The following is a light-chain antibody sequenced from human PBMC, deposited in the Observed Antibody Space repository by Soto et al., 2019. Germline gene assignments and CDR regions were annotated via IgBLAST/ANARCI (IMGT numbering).Light chain of an antibody. CDR3: QQRHMWPIT. V-gene: IGKV3-11*01. Sequence: EVVLTQSPVTLSLSTGERSTLSCRASQSFRGLLAWYQQKPGQAPRLLINDAYNRATGIPPRFSGSGSGTDFTLTLSSLEPEDSAVYYCQQRHMWPITFGQGTRLEIK. CDR1: QSFRGL. CDR2: DAY. J-gene: IGKJ5*01.